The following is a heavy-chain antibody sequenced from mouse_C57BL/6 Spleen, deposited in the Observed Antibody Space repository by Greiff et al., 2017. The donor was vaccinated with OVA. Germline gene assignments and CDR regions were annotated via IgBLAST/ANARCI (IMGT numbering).Heavy chain of an antibody. V-gene: IGHV1-18*01. CDR1: GYTFTDYN. J-gene: IGHJ1*03. CDR3: ARLRTGTWYFDV. Sequence: VQLKQSGPELVKPGASVKIPCKASGYTFTDYNMDWVKQSHGKSLEWIGDINPNNGGTIYNQKFKGKATLTVDKSSSTAYMELRSLTSEDTAVYYCARLRTGTWYFDVWGTGTTVTVSS. CDR2: INPNNGGT. D-gene: IGHD4-1*01.